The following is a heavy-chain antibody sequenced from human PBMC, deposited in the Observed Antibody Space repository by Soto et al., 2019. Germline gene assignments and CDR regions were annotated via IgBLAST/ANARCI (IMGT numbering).Heavy chain of an antibody. V-gene: IGHV4-31*03. CDR3: AGGGSIVVATRRLMDV. D-gene: IGHD3-22*01. J-gene: IGHJ6*03. CDR2: IYYSGST. Sequence: SETLSLTCTVSGGSISSGGYYWSWIRQHPGKGLEWIGYIYYSGSTNYNPSLKSRVTISVDTPKNQFSLKLSSVTAADTALYYCAGGGSIVVATRRLMDVWGKGTTVTVSS. CDR1: GGSISSGGYY.